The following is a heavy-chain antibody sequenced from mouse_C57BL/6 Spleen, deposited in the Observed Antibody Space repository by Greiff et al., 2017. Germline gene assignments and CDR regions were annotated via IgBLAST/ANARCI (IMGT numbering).Heavy chain of an antibody. CDR2: IDPENGDT. D-gene: IGHD1-1*01. CDR3: STGLYSGSSSAWFAY. J-gene: IGHJ3*01. Sequence: EVQLQESGAELVRPGASVKLSCTASGLNIKDDYMHWVKQRPEQGLEWIGWIDPENGDTEYASKFQGKATITADTSSNTAYLQLSSLTSEDTAVYYCSTGLYSGSSSAWFAYCAQPTLDTVS. CDR1: GLNIKDDY. V-gene: IGHV14-4*01.